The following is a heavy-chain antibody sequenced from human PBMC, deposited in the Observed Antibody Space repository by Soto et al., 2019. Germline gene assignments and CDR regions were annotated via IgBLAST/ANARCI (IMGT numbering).Heavy chain of an antibody. J-gene: IGHJ3*02. V-gene: IGHV3-9*01. CDR2: ISWNSGSI. CDR3: AKELLLGELSCAFDI. D-gene: IGHD3-16*02. CDR1: GFTFDDYA. Sequence: EVQLVESGGGLVQPGRSLRLSCAASGFTFDDYAMHWVRQAPGKGLEWVSGISWNSGSIGYADSVKGRFTISRDNAKNSLYLQMNSLRAEDTALYYCAKELLLGELSCAFDIWGQGTMVTVSS.